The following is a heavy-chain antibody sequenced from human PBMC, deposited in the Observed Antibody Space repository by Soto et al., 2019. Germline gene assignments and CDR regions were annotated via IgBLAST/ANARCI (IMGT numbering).Heavy chain of an antibody. Sequence: GGSLRLSCAASGFTFRNFEMNWVRQAPGKGLEWVSYIDATSNIIYYADSVKGRFTISRDNSKNSLFLQMNSLRAEDTAVYYCARDRWHANRYPGAFDFWGRGTMVTVSS. D-gene: IGHD1-20*01. V-gene: IGHV3-48*03. CDR3: ARDRWHANRYPGAFDF. CDR1: GFTFRNFE. J-gene: IGHJ3*01. CDR2: IDATSNII.